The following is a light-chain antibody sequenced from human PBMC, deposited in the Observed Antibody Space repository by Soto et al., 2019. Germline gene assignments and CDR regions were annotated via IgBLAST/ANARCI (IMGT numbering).Light chain of an antibody. V-gene: IGKV3D-15*01. Sequence: VLTQSPATLSVSPGERATLSCRASQSITTNLAWYQQKPGQAPRLLIYDPSIRATDIPARFSGSGSGTEFTLTIDSLQSEDVAVYYCQQYTNWPPIYTFGQGTRLEV. CDR2: DPS. CDR3: QQYTNWPPIYT. J-gene: IGKJ2*01. CDR1: QSITTN.